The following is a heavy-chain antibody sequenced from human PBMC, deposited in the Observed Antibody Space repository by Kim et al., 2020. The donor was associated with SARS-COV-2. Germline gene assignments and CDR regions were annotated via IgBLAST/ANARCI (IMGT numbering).Heavy chain of an antibody. CDR1: GFTFSSYG. V-gene: IGHV3-21*01. CDR3: ARDPRQSSSRSFDV. CDR2: ISSYSSYI. D-gene: IGHD2-2*01. J-gene: IGHJ4*02. Sequence: GGSLRLSCAASGFTFSSYGMNWIRQAPGKGLEWVSGISSYSSYIYYADSVRGRFITSRDNAKDSLFLEMTNLRPEDTAVYYCARDPRQSSSRSFDVWGPGVLVTVSS.